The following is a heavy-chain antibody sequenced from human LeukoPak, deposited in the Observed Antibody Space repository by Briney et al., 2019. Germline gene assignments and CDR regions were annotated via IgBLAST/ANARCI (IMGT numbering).Heavy chain of an antibody. CDR1: GYSFTSYW. Sequence: GESLKISCKGSGYSFTSYWIGWVRQMPGKGLEWMGIIYPGDSDTRYSPSFQGRVTISADKSISTAYLQWSSLKASDTAMYYCATTVVPAAILALAAFDIWGQGTMVTVSS. V-gene: IGHV5-51*01. D-gene: IGHD2-2*02. J-gene: IGHJ3*02. CDR3: ATTVVPAAILALAAFDI. CDR2: IYPGDSDT.